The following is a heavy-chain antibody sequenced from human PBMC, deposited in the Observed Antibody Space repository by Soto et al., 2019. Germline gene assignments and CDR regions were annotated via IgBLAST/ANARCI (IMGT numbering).Heavy chain of an antibody. Sequence: QLQLQESGPGLVKPSETLSLTCTVSGGSISSSSYYWGWIRQPPGKGLEWIGSIYYSGSTYYNPSLKSRVTISVDTSKNQFSLKLSSVTAADTAAYYCASGDYGDPWDYWGQGTLVTVSS. CDR1: GGSISSSSYY. V-gene: IGHV4-39*01. CDR2: IYYSGST. D-gene: IGHD4-17*01. CDR3: ASGDYGDPWDY. J-gene: IGHJ4*02.